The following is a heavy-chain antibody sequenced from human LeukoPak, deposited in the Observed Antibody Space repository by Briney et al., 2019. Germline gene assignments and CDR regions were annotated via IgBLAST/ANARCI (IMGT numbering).Heavy chain of an antibody. CDR1: GFTFSSYW. Sequence: GGSLRLSCLASGFTFSSYWMAWVRHAPGKGLEWVANINHDGNEMYYVDSVKGRFTISRDNAKNSLYPQMNSLRAEDTAVYYCARSYRWYHEYWGQGTLVTVSS. J-gene: IGHJ4*02. CDR2: INHDGNEM. CDR3: ARSYRWYHEY. V-gene: IGHV3-7*01. D-gene: IGHD3-10*01.